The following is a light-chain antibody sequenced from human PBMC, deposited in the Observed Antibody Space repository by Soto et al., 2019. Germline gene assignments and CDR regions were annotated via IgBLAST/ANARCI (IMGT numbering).Light chain of an antibody. V-gene: IGKV1-5*01. CDR1: QSISSW. Sequence: DIQMTQSPSTLSASVGDRVTITCRASQSISSWLAWYQQKPGKAPKLLIYDASSLESGVPSRFSGSGSGTEFTLTISSLQSEDFAVYYCQQYDKWPRTFGQGTKVDNK. CDR3: QQYDKWPRT. CDR2: DAS. J-gene: IGKJ1*01.